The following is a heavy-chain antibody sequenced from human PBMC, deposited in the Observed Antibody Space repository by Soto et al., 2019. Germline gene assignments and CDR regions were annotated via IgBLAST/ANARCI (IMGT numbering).Heavy chain of an antibody. V-gene: IGHV1-69*01. CDR3: ARDVIIYDSSGYYPGWFDP. J-gene: IGHJ5*02. CDR1: GGTFSSYA. Sequence: QVQLVQSGAEVKKPGSSVKVSCKASGGTFSSYAISWVRQAPGQGLEWMGGIIPIFGTANYAQKFQGRVTITADESTSTAYMELSSLRSEDTAVYYCARDVIIYDSSGYYPGWFDPWGQGTLVTVSS. CDR2: IIPIFGTA. D-gene: IGHD3-22*01.